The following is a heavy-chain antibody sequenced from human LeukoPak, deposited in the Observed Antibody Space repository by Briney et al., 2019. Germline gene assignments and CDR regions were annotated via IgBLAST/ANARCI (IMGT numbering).Heavy chain of an antibody. CDR2: IKQDGSEK. J-gene: IGHJ4*02. CDR1: GFSFSSYW. V-gene: IGHV3-7*01. Sequence: GGSLRLSCAASGFSFSSYWMNWGRQAPGKGLEWVANIKQDGSEKNYVDSVKGRFTISRDNTKNSLYLQMNSLRAEDTAVYYCASTNSLVYCGQGTLVTVSS. D-gene: IGHD2-2*01. CDR3: ASTNSLVY.